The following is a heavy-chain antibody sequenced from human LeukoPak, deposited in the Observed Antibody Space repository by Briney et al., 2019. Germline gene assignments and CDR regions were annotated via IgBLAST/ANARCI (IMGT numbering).Heavy chain of an antibody. J-gene: IGHJ4*02. CDR3: ARHEATHFDY. CDR1: GGSISSSSYY. V-gene: IGHV4-39*01. D-gene: IGHD5-12*01. Sequence: PSETLSLTCTVSGGSISSSSYYWGWIRQPPGKGLEWIGSIYYSGSTYYNPSLKSRVTISVDTSKNQFSLKLSSVTAADTAVYYCARHEATHFDYWGQGTLVTVSS. CDR2: IYYSGST.